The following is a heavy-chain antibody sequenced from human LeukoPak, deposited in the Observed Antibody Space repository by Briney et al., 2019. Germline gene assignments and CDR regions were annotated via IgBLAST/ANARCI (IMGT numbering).Heavy chain of an antibody. J-gene: IGHJ4*02. D-gene: IGHD4-11*01. Sequence: NPGGSLRLSCAAPGFTFSSYSMNWVRQAPGKGLEWVSSISSSSSYIYYADAVNGRFTISRDNTKNLLYLQMNSLRAEATAVYYCAREPYSGLFDYWGQGTLVTVSS. CDR3: AREPYSGLFDY. CDR1: GFTFSSYS. V-gene: IGHV3-21*01. CDR2: ISSSSSYI.